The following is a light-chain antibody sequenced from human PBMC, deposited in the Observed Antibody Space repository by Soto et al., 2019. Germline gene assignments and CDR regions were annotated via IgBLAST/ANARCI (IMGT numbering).Light chain of an antibody. CDR2: GAF. CDR3: QQYGSAPRT. J-gene: IGKJ1*01. V-gene: IGKV3-20*01. CDR1: PSVSSNF. Sequence: EIVLTQSPGTLSLSPGERATLSCRASPSVSSNFVAWYQQKPGQXHRLLISGAFNRATGVPDRFSGGGSGTDFTLTISRLEAEDFAVYYCQQYGSAPRTFGQGTKVDIK.